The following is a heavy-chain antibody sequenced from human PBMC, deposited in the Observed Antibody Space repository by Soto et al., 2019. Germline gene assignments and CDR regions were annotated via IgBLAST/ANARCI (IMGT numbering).Heavy chain of an antibody. CDR2: IYHSGST. CDR3: ARRYGASFDY. CDR1: GGSISSSNW. D-gene: IGHD4-17*01. Sequence: PSETLSLTCAVSGGSISSSNWWSWVRQPPGKGLEWIGEIYHSGSTNYNPSLKSQVTISVDKSKNQFSLKLSSVTAADTAVYSCARRYGASFDYWGQGTLVTVSS. J-gene: IGHJ4*02. V-gene: IGHV4-4*02.